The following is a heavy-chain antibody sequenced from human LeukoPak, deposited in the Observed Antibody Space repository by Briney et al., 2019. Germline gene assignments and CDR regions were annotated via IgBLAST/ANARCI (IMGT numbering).Heavy chain of an antibody. CDR3: ARAAIAAAGIANV. CDR1: GYTFTGYY. J-gene: IGHJ6*04. V-gene: IGHV1-46*01. D-gene: IGHD6-13*01. Sequence: ASVKVSCKASGYTFTGYYMHWVRQAPGQGLGWMGIINPSGGSTSYAQKFQGRVTMTRDTSTSTVYMELSSLRSEDTAVYYCARAAIAAAGIANVWGKGTTVTISS. CDR2: INPSGGST.